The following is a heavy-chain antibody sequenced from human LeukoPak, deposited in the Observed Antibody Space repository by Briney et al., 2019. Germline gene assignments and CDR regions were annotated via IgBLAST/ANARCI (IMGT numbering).Heavy chain of an antibody. Sequence: PGGSLRLSCAASGFTFSIYAMNWVRQAPGEGPEWVSSISGSGGEARYADSVKGRFTISRDNSKNTVYLQMNSLRADDTAVYYCVKSRRVGANQRGLFDYWGQGTLVTVST. CDR3: VKSRRVGANQRGLFDY. V-gene: IGHV3-23*01. D-gene: IGHD1-26*01. CDR1: GFTFSIYA. CDR2: ISGSGGEA. J-gene: IGHJ4*02.